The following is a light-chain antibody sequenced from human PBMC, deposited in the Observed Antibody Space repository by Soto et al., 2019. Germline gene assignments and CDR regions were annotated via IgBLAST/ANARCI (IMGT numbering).Light chain of an antibody. V-gene: IGKV3-15*01. CDR2: DAS. Sequence: EIVMTQSPATLSVSPGERATLSCRASQSISSKLAWYQQKPGQGPRLLIYDASTRATGIPARSSGSGSGTDFTLTISSLQSEDFAVYYCQQYNNWLRWTFGQGTKVDIK. CDR3: QQYNNWLRWT. CDR1: QSISSK. J-gene: IGKJ1*01.